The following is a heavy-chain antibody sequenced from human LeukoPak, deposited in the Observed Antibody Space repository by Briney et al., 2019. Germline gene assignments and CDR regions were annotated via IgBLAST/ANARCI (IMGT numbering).Heavy chain of an antibody. J-gene: IGHJ4*02. V-gene: IGHV3-23*01. D-gene: IGHD3-10*01. CDR1: GISLSNYA. Sequence: GGSLRLSCVASGISLSNYAMTWVRQAPGKGLEWVSYISERGGSTTYADSVKGRFTISRDTSLNTLYLQMNNLRAEDTAVYFCAKRGIVIRGLLVIGYHQEAYHYDFWGQGVLVTVS. CDR2: ISERGGST. CDR3: AKRGIVIRGLLVIGYHQEAYHYDF.